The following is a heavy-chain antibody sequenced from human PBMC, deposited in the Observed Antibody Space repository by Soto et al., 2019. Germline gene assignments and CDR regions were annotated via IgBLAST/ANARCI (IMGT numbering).Heavy chain of an antibody. CDR1: GFTFSNAW. CDR3: TTDFPTYYYDSSGYTFDY. V-gene: IGHV3-15*01. J-gene: IGHJ4*02. CDR2: IKSKTDGGTT. Sequence: GGSLRLSCAASGFTFSNAWMSWVRQAPGKGLEWVGRIKSKTDGGTTDYAAPVKGRFTISRDGSKNTLYLQMNSLKTEDAAVYYCTTDFPTYYYDSSGYTFDYWGQGTLVTVSS. D-gene: IGHD3-22*01.